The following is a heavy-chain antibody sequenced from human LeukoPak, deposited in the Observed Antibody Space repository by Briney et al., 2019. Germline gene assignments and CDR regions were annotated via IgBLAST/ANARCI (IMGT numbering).Heavy chain of an antibody. CDR2: INPNSGGT. V-gene: IGHV1-2*02. D-gene: IGHD3-22*01. Sequence: ASVRVSCTASGYTFTGYYMHWVRQAPGQGLEWMGWINPNSGGTNYAKTFQGRVTMTRDTSISTAYMELSRLRSDDTAVYYCARDPRDFYYDSSGHTGTRYAIDYWGQGTLVTVSS. CDR1: GYTFTGYY. J-gene: IGHJ4*02. CDR3: ARDPRDFYYDSSGHTGTRYAIDY.